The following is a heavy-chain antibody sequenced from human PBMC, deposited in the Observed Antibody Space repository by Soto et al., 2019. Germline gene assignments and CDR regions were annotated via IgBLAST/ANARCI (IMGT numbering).Heavy chain of an antibody. D-gene: IGHD4-17*01. CDR2: ISAYNGNT. Sequence: QVQLVQSGAEVKKPGASVKVSCKASGYTFTSYGISWVRQAPGQGLEWMGWISAYNGNTNYAQKLQGRVTMTTDTYTSTAYMELRSLRSDDTAVYYCARDRLGVVYGDSGFDPWGQGTLVTVSS. CDR3: ARDRLGVVYGDSGFDP. V-gene: IGHV1-18*01. CDR1: GYTFTSYG. J-gene: IGHJ5*02.